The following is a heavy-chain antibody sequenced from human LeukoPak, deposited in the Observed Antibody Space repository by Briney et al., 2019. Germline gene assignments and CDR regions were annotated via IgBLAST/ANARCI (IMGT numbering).Heavy chain of an antibody. J-gene: IGHJ3*02. V-gene: IGHV4-4*09. CDR2: IYTSGST. Sequence: SETLSLTCTVAGGSISSYYWSWIRQPPGKVLEWIGYIYTSGSTNYNPSLKRRVTISVDTSKNQFSLKLSSVTAADTAVYYCARRKVVADDAFDIWGQGTMVTVSS. D-gene: IGHD2-15*01. CDR3: ARRKVVADDAFDI. CDR1: GGSISSYY.